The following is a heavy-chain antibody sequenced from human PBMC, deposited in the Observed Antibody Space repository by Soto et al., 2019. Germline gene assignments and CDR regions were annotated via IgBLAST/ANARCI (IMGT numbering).Heavy chain of an antibody. Sequence: SETLSLTCTVSGGSISSYYWSWIRQPPGKGLEWIGDIYYSGSTNYNPSLKSRVTISVDTSKNQFSLKLSSVTAADTAVYYCARVRFLEWQFNRAYYYYGLDVWGQATTVTVSS. CDR1: GGSISSYY. V-gene: IGHV4-59*01. CDR2: IYYSGST. CDR3: ARVRFLEWQFNRAYYYYGLDV. J-gene: IGHJ6*02. D-gene: IGHD3-3*01.